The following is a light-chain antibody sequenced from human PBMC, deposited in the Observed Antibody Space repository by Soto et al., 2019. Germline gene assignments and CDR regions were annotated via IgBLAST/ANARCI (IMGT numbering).Light chain of an antibody. CDR2: DTS. CDR3: HQRKSWPRT. CDR1: QTVISK. J-gene: IGKJ1*01. V-gene: IGKV3-11*01. Sequence: EIVLTQSRATLSSSPGERATLSCMSSQTVISKLAWYQHKPGQAPRLLIYDTSNRATGIPARFSGSGSGTDFTLTISSLEPEDFAVYYCHQRKSWPRTFGQGTKVDIK.